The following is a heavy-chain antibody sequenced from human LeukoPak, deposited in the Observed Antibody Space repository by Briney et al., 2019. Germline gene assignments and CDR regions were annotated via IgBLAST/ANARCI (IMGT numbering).Heavy chain of an antibody. D-gene: IGHD4-17*01. V-gene: IGHV3-30*04. CDR3: ARGHDYGTEGSFDY. J-gene: IGHJ4*02. CDR1: GFTFSSYA. CDR2: ISYDGSNK. Sequence: PGRSLRLSCAASGFTFSSYAVHWVRQAPGKGLEWVAVISYDGSNKYFADSVKGRFTISRDNSKNTLYLQMNSLRPEDTAVYYCARGHDYGTEGSFDYWGQGTLVTVSS.